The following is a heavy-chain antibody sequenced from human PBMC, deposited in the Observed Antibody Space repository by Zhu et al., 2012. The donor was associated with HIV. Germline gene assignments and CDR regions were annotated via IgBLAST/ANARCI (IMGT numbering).Heavy chain of an antibody. J-gene: IGHJ4*02. Sequence: QVHLQESGPGLVKPLETLSLTCAVSGYSINSGFYWGWIRQPPGKGLEWIGNIYHSGGAYYNPSLKSRVTISVDTSKNHFSLSLSSVTAADTAVYYCARVIRLGERYYFDYWGQGTLVTVSS. CDR2: IYHSGGA. D-gene: IGHD3-16*01. CDR1: GYSINSGFY. V-gene: IGHV4-38-2*01. CDR3: ARVIRLGERYYFDY.